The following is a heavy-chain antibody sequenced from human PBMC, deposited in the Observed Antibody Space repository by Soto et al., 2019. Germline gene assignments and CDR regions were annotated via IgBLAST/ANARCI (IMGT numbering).Heavy chain of an antibody. CDR1: GFTFNNYA. J-gene: IGHJ6*02. V-gene: IGHV3-23*01. CDR3: AKDALGDYFYYGMDV. Sequence: EVQLLESGGGLVQPGGSLRLSCAVFGFTFNNYAMNWVRQAPGKGLEWVSSISDSGGRTYYADSVKGRFTISRDNSKNTLYLQMNSLRAEDTAIYYCAKDALGDYFYYGMDVWGQGTTVTVSS. CDR2: ISDSGGRT.